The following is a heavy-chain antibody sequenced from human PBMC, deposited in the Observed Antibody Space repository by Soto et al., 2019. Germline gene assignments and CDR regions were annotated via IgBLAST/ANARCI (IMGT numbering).Heavy chain of an antibody. Sequence: QVQLVQSGAEVKKPGSSVKVSCKASGGTFNRYAISLVRQAPGQGLEWMGGIIPIFGIGNDAQRFQGRVTITADESTGTAYMELSSLRSEDTGVYYCARSAITLFGVVSIPPHYYSEMDVWGQGTTVTVSS. CDR3: ARSAITLFGVVSIPPHYYSEMDV. CDR1: GGTFNRYA. D-gene: IGHD3-3*01. V-gene: IGHV1-69*01. J-gene: IGHJ6*02. CDR2: IIPIFGIG.